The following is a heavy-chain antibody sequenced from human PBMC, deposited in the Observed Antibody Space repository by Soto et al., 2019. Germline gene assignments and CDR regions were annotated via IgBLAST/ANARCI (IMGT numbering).Heavy chain of an antibody. CDR3: ARDDNIAAGFRRLFEG. CDR2: IYHTAAT. J-gene: IGHJ4*01. Sequence: SESLSLTCRVSGYAITGGYYWAWMRRPPGKALVRIGNIYHTAATSYNPSLKSPVSKPVDTSKNKFSLEMTSVSAADTAVYFCARDDNIAAGFRRLFEGWGHGTLVT. V-gene: IGHV4-38-2*02. CDR1: GYAITGGYY. D-gene: IGHD2-21*01.